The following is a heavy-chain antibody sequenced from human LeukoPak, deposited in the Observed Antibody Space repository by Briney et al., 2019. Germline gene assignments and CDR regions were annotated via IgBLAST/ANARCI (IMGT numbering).Heavy chain of an antibody. D-gene: IGHD6-13*01. CDR3: ARGRPAAGQNFLDY. J-gene: IGHJ4*02. Sequence: SETLSLTCTFSGGSVSSSSYYWDWIRQPPGKGLEWIGSIYYSGSTYYNPSLKSRVTISVDTSKNQFSLKVSSVSAADTAVYYCARGRPAAGQNFLDYWGQGTLVTVSS. CDR1: GGSVSSSSYY. CDR2: IYYSGST. V-gene: IGHV4-39*01.